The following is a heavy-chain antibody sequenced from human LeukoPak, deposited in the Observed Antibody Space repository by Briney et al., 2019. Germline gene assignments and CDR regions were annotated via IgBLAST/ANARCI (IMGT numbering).Heavy chain of an antibody. Sequence: GGSLRLSCAASGFTFSNYWMHWVRHAPGKGLVWVSRINSDGINTSYADSVKGRFTISRDNSKNTLYLQMNSLRAEDTAVYYCAKATRYYYDSSGYLDYWGQGTLVTVSS. CDR2: INSDGINT. CDR3: AKATRYYYDSSGYLDY. D-gene: IGHD3-22*01. J-gene: IGHJ4*02. CDR1: GFTFSNYW. V-gene: IGHV3-74*01.